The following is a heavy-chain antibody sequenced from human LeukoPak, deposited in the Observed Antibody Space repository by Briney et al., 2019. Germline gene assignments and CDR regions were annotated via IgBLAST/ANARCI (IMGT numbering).Heavy chain of an antibody. CDR3: ARDKSLRGNWYGNDY. V-gene: IGHV4-59*01. D-gene: IGHD1-1*01. Sequence: SETLSLTCTVSGGSISNYYWSWIRQAPGKGLEWIGYISYGGNTNYNPSLMSRAAISVDMSKNQFFLQLTSVAAADTAVYYCARDKSLRGNWYGNDYWGQGILVTVSS. J-gene: IGHJ4*02. CDR1: GGSISNYY. CDR2: ISYGGNT.